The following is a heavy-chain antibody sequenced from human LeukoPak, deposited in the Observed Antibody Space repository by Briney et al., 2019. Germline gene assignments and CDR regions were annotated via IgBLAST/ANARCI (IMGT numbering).Heavy chain of an antibody. Sequence: GGSLRLSCAASGFTFSSYAMHWVRQAPGKGLEWVAVISYDGSNKYYADSVKGRFTISRDNSKNTLYLQMNSLRAEDTAVYYCAAAGTLQHWGQGTPVTVSS. J-gene: IGHJ1*01. CDR3: AAAGTLQH. CDR1: GFTFSSYA. D-gene: IGHD6-13*01. V-gene: IGHV3-30-3*01. CDR2: ISYDGSNK.